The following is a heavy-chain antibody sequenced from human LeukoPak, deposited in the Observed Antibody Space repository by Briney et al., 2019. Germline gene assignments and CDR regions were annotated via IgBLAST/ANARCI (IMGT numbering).Heavy chain of an antibody. CDR1: GGSSSGYY. CDR3: GREWSGSSNNAFDY. V-gene: IGHV4-34*01. J-gene: IGHJ4*02. D-gene: IGHD6-6*01. Sequence: LETPSVSCTQSGGSSSGYYWCCVPHPPEEGLGWIGEINHSGSTNYNPSLKGRATISVDTSKNQLSLKLSSVTAADTAVYYCGREWSGSSNNAFDYWGQGTLVTVSS. CDR2: INHSGST.